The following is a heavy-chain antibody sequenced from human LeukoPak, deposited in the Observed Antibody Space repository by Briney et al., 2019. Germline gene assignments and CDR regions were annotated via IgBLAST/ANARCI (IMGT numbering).Heavy chain of an antibody. D-gene: IGHD3-22*01. CDR1: GFTFSSYA. CDR3: AKDEYYYDSSGYYYLSGFDY. J-gene: IGHJ4*02. Sequence: PGGSLRLSCAASGFTFSSYAMTWVRQAPGKGLEWVSALSASGATTYYIDSVKGRFTISRDNSKNTVDLQMNNLRAEDTAVYYCAKDEYYYDSSGYYYLSGFDYWGQGTLVTVSS. V-gene: IGHV3-23*01. CDR2: LSASGATT.